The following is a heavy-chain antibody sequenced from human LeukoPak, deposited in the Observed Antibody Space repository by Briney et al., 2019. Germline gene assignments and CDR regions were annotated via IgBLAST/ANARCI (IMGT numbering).Heavy chain of an antibody. CDR3: VRDRGTYRPIDY. CDR1: AFSLNAYN. J-gene: IGHJ4*02. CDR2: ISYTGTYI. V-gene: IGHV3-21*04. D-gene: IGHD1-26*01. Sequence: GGSLRLSCAASAFSLNAYNMNWVRQAPGKGLEWVSSISYTGTYIYYADSVKGRFTISRDNAQNSLYLQMNSLRAEDTAIYYCVRDRGTYRPIDYWGQGTLVAVSS.